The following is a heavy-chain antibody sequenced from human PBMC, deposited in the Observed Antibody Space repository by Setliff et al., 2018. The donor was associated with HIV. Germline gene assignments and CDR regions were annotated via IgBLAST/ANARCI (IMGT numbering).Heavy chain of an antibody. CDR1: GFTFSRYW. CDR2: INNDTTTT. D-gene: IGHD6-6*01. V-gene: IGHV3-74*01. J-gene: IGHJ4*02. Sequence: GGSLRLSCAASGFTFSRYWMHWVRQAPGQGLVWVSGINNDTTTTTYADSVKGRFSSSRDNAKNTLHLQMNGLRGEDTAVYYCVMFSSSSGWGQGTQVTVSS. CDR3: VMFSSSSG.